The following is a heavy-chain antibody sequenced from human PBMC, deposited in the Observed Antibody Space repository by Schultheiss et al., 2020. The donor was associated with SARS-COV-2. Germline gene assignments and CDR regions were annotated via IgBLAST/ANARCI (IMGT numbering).Heavy chain of an antibody. V-gene: IGHV3-13*01. CDR1: GFTFSSYW. CDR3: ARGYSSGSDY. CDR2: VDAAGDT. D-gene: IGHD6-19*01. Sequence: GGSLRLSCAASGFTFSSYWMSWVRQAPGKGLEWVSTVDAAGDTYYSDSVKAQYTISRENAKISLYLQMNSLRAGDTAVYYCARGYSSGSDYWGQGTLVTVSS. J-gene: IGHJ4*02.